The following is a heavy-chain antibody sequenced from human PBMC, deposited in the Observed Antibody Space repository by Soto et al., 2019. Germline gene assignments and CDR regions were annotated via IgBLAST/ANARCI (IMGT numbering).Heavy chain of an antibody. CDR3: ARGGEQYPYYYYYGMDV. J-gene: IGHJ6*02. Sequence: QVQLVQSGAEVKKPGASVKVSCKASGYTFTSYGISWVRQAPGQGLEWMGWISAYNGNTNYAQKLQGRVTMTTDTSTSTDYMELRSLRSDDTAVYYCARGGEQYPYYYYYGMDVWGQGTTVTVSS. CDR2: ISAYNGNT. CDR1: GYTFTSYG. D-gene: IGHD2-2*01. V-gene: IGHV1-18*01.